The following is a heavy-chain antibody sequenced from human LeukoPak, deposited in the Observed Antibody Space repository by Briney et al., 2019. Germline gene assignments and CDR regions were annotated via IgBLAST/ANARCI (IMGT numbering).Heavy chain of an antibody. CDR2: ISSNSSYI. CDR1: GFTFSSYS. CDR3: ARGFRDWYAEGFDY. V-gene: IGHV3-21*01. D-gene: IGHD6-19*01. Sequence: PGGSLRLSCAASGFTFSSYSMNWVRQAPGKGLEWVSSISSNSSYIYYADSVKGRFTISRDNAKNSLYLQMNSLRAEDTAVYYCARGFRDWYAEGFDYWGQGTVVTVS. J-gene: IGHJ4*02.